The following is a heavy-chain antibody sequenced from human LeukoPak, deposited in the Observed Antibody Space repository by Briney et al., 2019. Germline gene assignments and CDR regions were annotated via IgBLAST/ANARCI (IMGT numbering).Heavy chain of an antibody. CDR2: IYYSGNT. V-gene: IGHV4-59*01. D-gene: IGHD6-19*01. J-gene: IGHJ4*02. CDR3: ARDGIASGWYVIDY. CDR1: GGSISSYY. Sequence: SETLSLTCIVSGGSISSYYWSWIRQPPGKGLEWIGYIYYSGNTNYNPSLKSRVTISVDTSKNQFSLKLTSVTAADTAVYYCARDGIASGWYVIDYWGQGTQVTVSS.